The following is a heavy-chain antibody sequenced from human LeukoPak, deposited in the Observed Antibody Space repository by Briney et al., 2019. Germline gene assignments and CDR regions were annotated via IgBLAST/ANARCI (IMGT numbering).Heavy chain of an antibody. CDR3: ARDPDYSSSGF. CDR2: ISSSSSTI. D-gene: IGHD6-6*01. J-gene: IGHJ4*02. V-gene: IGHV3-48*01. Sequence: PGGSLRLSCAASGFTFSSYSMNWVRQAPGKGLEWVSYISSSSSTIYCADSVKGRFTISRDNAKNSLYLQMNSLRAEDTAVYYCARDPDYSSSGFWGQGTLVTVSS. CDR1: GFTFSSYS.